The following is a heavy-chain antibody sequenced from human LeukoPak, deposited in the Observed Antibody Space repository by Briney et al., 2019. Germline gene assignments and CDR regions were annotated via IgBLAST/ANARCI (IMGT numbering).Heavy chain of an antibody. CDR1: GGSISSYY. D-gene: IGHD3-22*01. V-gene: IGHV4-59*01. CDR2: IYYSGST. Sequence: SETLSLTCTVSGGSISSYYWSWIRQPPGKGLEWIGYIYYSGSTCYNPSLKSRITISVDTSKNQFSLKLSSVTAADTAVYYCARVGDYYDSRGYYYNFDYWGQGTLVTVSS. J-gene: IGHJ4*02. CDR3: ARVGDYYDSRGYYYNFDY.